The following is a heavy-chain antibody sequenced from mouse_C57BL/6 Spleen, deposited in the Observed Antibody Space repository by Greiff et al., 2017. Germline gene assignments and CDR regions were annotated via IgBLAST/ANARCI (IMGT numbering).Heavy chain of an antibody. J-gene: IGHJ3*01. V-gene: IGHV1-59*01. D-gene: IGHD2-4*01. CDR2: IDPSDSYT. CDR1: GYTFTSYW. Sequence: VQLQQSGAELVRPGTSVKLSCKASGYTFTSYWMHWVKQRPGQGLEWIGVIDPSDSYTNYNQKFKGKATLTVDTSSSTAYMQLSSLTSEDSAVYYCARKGLDDYDWFAYWGQGTLVTVSA. CDR3: ARKGLDDYDWFAY.